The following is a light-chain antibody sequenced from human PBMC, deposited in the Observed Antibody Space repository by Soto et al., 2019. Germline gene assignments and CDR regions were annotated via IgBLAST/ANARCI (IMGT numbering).Light chain of an antibody. J-gene: IGLJ1*01. Sequence: SVLTQPPSASGTPGQRVTISCSGSSSNIGSNYAYWYQQLPGTAPKLLIYSNNQRPSGVPDRFSGPKSGTSASLAISGLRSEDEADYYCAAWDDSLSGYVFGTGTKVTVL. V-gene: IGLV1-47*02. CDR2: SNN. CDR3: AAWDDSLSGYV. CDR1: SSNIGSNY.